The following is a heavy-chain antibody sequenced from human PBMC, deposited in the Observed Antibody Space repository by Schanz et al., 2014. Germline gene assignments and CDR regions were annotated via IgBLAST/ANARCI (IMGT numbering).Heavy chain of an antibody. J-gene: IGHJ4*02. V-gene: IGHV1-18*01. CDR1: GYTFTDYG. CDR3: ARARSWPDY. Sequence: QVQLVQSGAEVKKPGASVKVSCKASGYTFTDYGVIWVRQAPGQGLEWLGWMNPNSGNPGFAQKFRGRVTLTTDTSTSTAYMELRNLRSDDTAVYYCARARSWPDYWGQGTLVTVSS. CDR2: MNPNSGNP. D-gene: IGHD6-13*01.